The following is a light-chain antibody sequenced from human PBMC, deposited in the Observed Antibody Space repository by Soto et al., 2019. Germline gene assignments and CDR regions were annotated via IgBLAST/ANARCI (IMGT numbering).Light chain of an antibody. Sequence: EIVMTQSPATLSVSPGERATLSCRASQSVSDNLAWYPQKPGQAPRLLIYGASTRATGIPARFSGSGSGTEFTLTISSLQSEEFAVYYCHQSNNWPYTFGQGTKLYIK. CDR1: QSVSDN. V-gene: IGKV3-15*01. J-gene: IGKJ2*01. CDR3: HQSNNWPYT. CDR2: GAS.